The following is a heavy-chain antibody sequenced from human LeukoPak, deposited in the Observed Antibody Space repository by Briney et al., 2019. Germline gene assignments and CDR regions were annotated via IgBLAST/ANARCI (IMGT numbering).Heavy chain of an antibody. Sequence: SETLTLTCTVSGGSISSSSYYWGWIRQPPGKGLEWIGSIFYSGNTHYSPSLKSRVTISLDTSKTRFSLRLSSVTAADTAVYYCARLSVIPPNDAFDLWGQGTTVTVSS. D-gene: IGHD2-2*01. CDR3: ARLSVIPPNDAFDL. V-gene: IGHV4-39*07. CDR2: IFYSGNT. CDR1: GGSISSSSYY. J-gene: IGHJ3*01.